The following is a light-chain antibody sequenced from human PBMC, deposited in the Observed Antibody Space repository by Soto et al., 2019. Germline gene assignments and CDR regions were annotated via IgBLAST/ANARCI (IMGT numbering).Light chain of an antibody. Sequence: QLTQSPSSLSASVGYRVTITCRASQDIAIYLAWYQQKPGKVPKLLIYKASTLESGVPSRFSGSGSGTEFTLTISSLQPDDFATYYCQQYNRLATFGQGTKVDIK. CDR3: QQYNRLAT. CDR2: KAS. J-gene: IGKJ2*01. V-gene: IGKV1-5*03. CDR1: QDIAIY.